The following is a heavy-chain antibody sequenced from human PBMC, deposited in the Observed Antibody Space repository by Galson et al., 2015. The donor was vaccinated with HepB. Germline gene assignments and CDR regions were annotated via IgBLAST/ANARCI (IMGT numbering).Heavy chain of an antibody. CDR1: GFTFSSYS. D-gene: IGHD5-18*01. Sequence: SLRLSCAASGFTFSSYSMNWVRQAPGKGLEWVSSISSSSSYMYYADSVKGRFTISRDNAKNSLYLQMNSLRAEDTAVYYCAREDTAMVTHYYYYYGMDVWGQGTTVTVSS. V-gene: IGHV3-21*01. J-gene: IGHJ6*02. CDR2: ISSSSSYM. CDR3: AREDTAMVTHYYYYYGMDV.